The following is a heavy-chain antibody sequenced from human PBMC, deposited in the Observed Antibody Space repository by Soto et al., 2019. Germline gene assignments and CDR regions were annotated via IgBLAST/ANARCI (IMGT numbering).Heavy chain of an antibody. CDR1: GGSFSDYS. CDR3: TLYYFYYDMDV. J-gene: IGHJ6*02. Sequence: PSETLSLTCAVYGGSFSDYSWSWIRQPPGKGLEWIGEINHSGSTNYNPSLKSRVTVSVDTSKKQFSLRLSSVTAADTAVYYCTLYYFYYDMDVWGQGTTVTVSS. CDR2: INHSGST. V-gene: IGHV4-34*01.